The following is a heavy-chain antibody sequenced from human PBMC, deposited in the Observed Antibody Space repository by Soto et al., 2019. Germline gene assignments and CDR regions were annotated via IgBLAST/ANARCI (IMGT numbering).Heavy chain of an antibody. J-gene: IGHJ4*02. CDR3: ARLPGITTLRRDY. V-gene: IGHV4-39*01. CDR2: IYYSGNT. D-gene: IGHD1-1*01. Sequence: QLQLQESGPGLVKPSENLSLTCSVSGGSISSPSYYWGWIRQPPGKGLEWIGSIYYSGNTYYNPSLKSRVPIFVDTSRNQFSLKVNSVTAADTAVYFCARLPGITTLRRDYWGQGTLVTVSS. CDR1: GGSISSPSYY.